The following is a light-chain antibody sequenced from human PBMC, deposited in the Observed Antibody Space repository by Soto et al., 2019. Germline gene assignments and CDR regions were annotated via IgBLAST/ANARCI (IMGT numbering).Light chain of an antibody. V-gene: IGKV3-20*01. CDR3: QQYGSSPIT. CDR2: GAS. J-gene: IGKJ5*01. Sequence: EIVLTQSPGTLSLSPGERATLSCRASQSVSSNLAWYQQKPGQAPRLLIYGASTRATGIPARFSGSGSGTDFTLTISRLEPEDFAVYYCQQYGSSPITFGQGTRLENK. CDR1: QSVSSN.